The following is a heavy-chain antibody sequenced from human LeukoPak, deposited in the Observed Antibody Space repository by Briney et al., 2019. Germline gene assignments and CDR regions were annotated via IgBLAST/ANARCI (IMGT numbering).Heavy chain of an antibody. CDR2: IYYSGST. CDR1: GGSISSYY. CDR3: ARDSPTPMVRGGTFDY. J-gene: IGHJ4*02. Sequence: PSETLSLTCTVSGGSISSYYWSWIRQPPGKGLEWIGYIYYSGSTYYNPSLKSRVTISVDTSKNQFSLKLSSVTAADTAVYYCARDSPTPMVRGGTFDYWGQGTLVTVSS. D-gene: IGHD3-10*01. V-gene: IGHV4-59*12.